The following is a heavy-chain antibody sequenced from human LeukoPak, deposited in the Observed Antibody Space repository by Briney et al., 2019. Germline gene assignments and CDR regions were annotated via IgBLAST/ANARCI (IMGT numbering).Heavy chain of an antibody. D-gene: IGHD2-2*01. CDR1: GFTFDDYG. Sequence: GGSLRLSCAASGFTFDDYGMSWVRQAPGKGLEWVLGINWNGGSTGYADSVKGRFTISRDNAKNPLYLQMNSLRAEDTALYYCARDLPLPIVVALPDYWGQGTLVTVSS. V-gene: IGHV3-20*04. CDR2: INWNGGST. CDR3: ARDLPLPIVVALPDY. J-gene: IGHJ4*02.